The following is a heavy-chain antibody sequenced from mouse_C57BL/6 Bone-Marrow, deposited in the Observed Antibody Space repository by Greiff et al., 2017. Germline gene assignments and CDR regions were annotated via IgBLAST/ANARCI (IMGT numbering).Heavy chain of an antibody. J-gene: IGHJ2*01. CDR2: IRNKANNLVP. Sequence: EVKLQESGGGLVQPGGSMKLSCAASGFTFSDVWMDWVRQSPEKGLEWVAEIRNKANNLVPYYAESVKERFTISRDDSKSSVYVHMNSLRDEDTGVYYCTRNYYYWGQDATLTVSS. V-gene: IGHV6-6*01. CDR3: TRNYYY. CDR1: GFTFSDVW. D-gene: IGHD2-1*01.